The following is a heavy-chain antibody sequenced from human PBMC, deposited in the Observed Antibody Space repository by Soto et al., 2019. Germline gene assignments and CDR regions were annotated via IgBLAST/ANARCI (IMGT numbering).Heavy chain of an antibody. CDR3: VKGEYYYDSSGPSVLDY. J-gene: IGHJ4*02. D-gene: IGHD3-22*01. CDR1: GFTFISYA. CDR2: ISTNGGST. V-gene: IGHV3-64D*06. Sequence: GGSLRLSCSASGFTFISYAMHWVRQAPGKGLEYVSSISTNGGSTHYADSVKGRFTISRDNSKNTQYLQMSSLRADDTAVYYCVKGEYYYDSSGPSVLDYWGQGTLVTVSS.